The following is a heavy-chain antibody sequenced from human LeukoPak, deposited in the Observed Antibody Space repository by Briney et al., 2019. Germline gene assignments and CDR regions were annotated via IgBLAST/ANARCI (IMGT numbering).Heavy chain of an antibody. V-gene: IGHV4-30-4*01. Sequence: PSQTLSLTCTVSGGSISSGDYYWSWLRQPPGKGLEWIGYIYYSGSTYYNPSLKRRVTISVDTSKNQFSLKLSSVTAADTAVYYCARDYGSGSNNWFDPWGQGTLVTVSS. CDR3: ARDYGSGSNNWFDP. CDR2: IYYSGST. J-gene: IGHJ5*02. D-gene: IGHD3-10*01. CDR1: GGSISSGDYY.